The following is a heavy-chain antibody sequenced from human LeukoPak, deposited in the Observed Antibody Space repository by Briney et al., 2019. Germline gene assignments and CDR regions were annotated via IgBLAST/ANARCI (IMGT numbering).Heavy chain of an antibody. CDR3: ARAVDILGGWFDL. CDR1: GFTFSDYY. CDR2: ISSSGSTI. J-gene: IGHJ5*02. Sequence: GGSLRLSCAASGFTFSDYYMSWSRQAPGKGVEGGSYISSSGSTIYYADSVKGRFTISRDNAKNSLYLQMNTLRAEATAVYYCARAVDILGGWFDLWGQGTLVTVSS. D-gene: IGHD2-2*02. V-gene: IGHV3-11*01.